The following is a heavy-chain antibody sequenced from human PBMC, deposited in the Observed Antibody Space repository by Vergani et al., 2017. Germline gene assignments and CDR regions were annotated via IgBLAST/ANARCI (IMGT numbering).Heavy chain of an antibody. Sequence: QVQLQESGPGLVKPSETLSLTCTVSGGSISSYYWSWIRQPPGKGLEWIGYIYYSGNTNYNPSLKSRVTISVDTSKNQFSLKLSSVTAADKGVYYCARRQIASFFDYWGQGILVTVSS. J-gene: IGHJ4*02. CDR1: GGSISSYY. D-gene: IGHD3-3*02. V-gene: IGHV4-59*01. CDR3: ARRQIASFFDY. CDR2: IYYSGNT.